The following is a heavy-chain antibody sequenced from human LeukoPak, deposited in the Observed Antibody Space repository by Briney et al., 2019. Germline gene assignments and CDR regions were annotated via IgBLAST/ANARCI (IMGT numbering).Heavy chain of an antibody. D-gene: IGHD6-13*01. CDR1: GYSFTSYW. J-gene: IGHJ6*02. V-gene: IGHV5-51*01. CDR3: ARLLSSSRGMDV. CDR2: IDPGDSDT. Sequence: PGESLKISCKGSGYSFTSYWIGWVRQMPGKGLEWMGIIDPGDSDTKYSPPFQGQVTFSADRSISTAYLQWSSLKASDTAVYFCARLLSSSRGMDVWGQGTAVTVSS.